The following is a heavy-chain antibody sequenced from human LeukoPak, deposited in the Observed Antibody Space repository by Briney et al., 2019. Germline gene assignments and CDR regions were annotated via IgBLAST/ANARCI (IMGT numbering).Heavy chain of an antibody. Sequence: PSETLSLTCAVYTVSFNDYFWRWIRQSPGKGLEWIGEINHREYTNYNPSLRSRVTISVDTAKKQFSLKLGSVTAADTAVYYCARAYYYMDVWDKGAAVTVSS. CDR1: TVSFNDYF. V-gene: IGHV4-34*01. CDR2: INHREYT. CDR3: ARAYYYMDV. J-gene: IGHJ6*03.